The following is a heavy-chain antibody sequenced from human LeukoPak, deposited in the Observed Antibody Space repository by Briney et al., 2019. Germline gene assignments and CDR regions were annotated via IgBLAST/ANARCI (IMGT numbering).Heavy chain of an antibody. V-gene: IGHV4-59*01. CDR3: ARWLNFDWLSKGHAFGI. Sequence: SETLSLTCTVSGGSISSYYWSWIRQPPGKGLEWIGYIYYSGSTNYNPSLKSRVTISVDTSKNQFSLKLSSVTAADTAVYYCARWLNFDWLSKGHAFGIWGQGTMVTVSS. D-gene: IGHD3-9*01. J-gene: IGHJ3*02. CDR1: GGSISSYY. CDR2: IYYSGST.